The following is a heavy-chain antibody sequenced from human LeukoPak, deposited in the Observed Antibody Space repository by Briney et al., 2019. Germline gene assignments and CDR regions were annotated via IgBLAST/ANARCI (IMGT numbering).Heavy chain of an antibody. Sequence: TSETLSLTCTVSGGSIGSSSYYWGWIRQPPGKGLEWIGSIYYSGSTYYNPSLKSRVTISVDTSKNQFSLKLSSVTAADTAVYYCARITYYYDSSGYYSYYFDYWGQGTLVTVSS. D-gene: IGHD3-22*01. V-gene: IGHV4-39*01. CDR2: IYYSGST. CDR1: GGSIGSSSYY. CDR3: ARITYYYDSSGYYSYYFDY. J-gene: IGHJ4*02.